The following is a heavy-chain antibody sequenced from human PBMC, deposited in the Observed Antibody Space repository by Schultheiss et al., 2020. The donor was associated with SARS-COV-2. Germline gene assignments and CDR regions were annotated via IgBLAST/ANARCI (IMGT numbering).Heavy chain of an antibody. D-gene: IGHD5-24*01. CDR2: IYSSGST. V-gene: IGHV4-34*01. CDR3: ARGVEMATSDTLDY. J-gene: IGHJ4*02. Sequence: SETLSLTCAVYGGSFSGYYWSWIRQPPGKGLEWIGRIYSSGSTNYNPSLKSRVTISVDKSKNQVSLNLTSVTATDTAVYYCARGVEMATSDTLDYWGQGTLVTVSS. CDR1: GGSFSGYY.